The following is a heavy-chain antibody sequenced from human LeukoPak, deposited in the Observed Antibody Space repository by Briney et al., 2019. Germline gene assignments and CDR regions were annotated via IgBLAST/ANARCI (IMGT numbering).Heavy chain of an antibody. D-gene: IGHD1-26*01. CDR2: INPGTDAT. CDR1: GDTFSNYY. J-gene: IGHJ4*02. V-gene: IGHV1-46*01. Sequence: ASVKVSCKASGDTFSNYYIHWVRQAPGQGLQWVGAINPGTDATEHAQRFLGRVTLTRDMSTGTVNLDLSSLESDDTAVYYCARDLVGPTGFAYWGQGTLVTVSS. CDR3: ARDLVGPTGFAY.